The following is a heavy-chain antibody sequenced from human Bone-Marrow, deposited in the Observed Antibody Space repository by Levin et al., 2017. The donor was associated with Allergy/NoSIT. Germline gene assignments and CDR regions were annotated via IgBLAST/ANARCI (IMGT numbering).Heavy chain of an antibody. CDR1: GGSFSGYY. Sequence: SETLSLTCAVYGGSFSGYYWSWIRQPPGKGLEWIGEINHSGSTNYNPSLKSRVTISVDTSKNQFSLKLSSVTAADTAVYYCARANGYYYYGSGSYYDYWGQGTLVTVSS. CDR3: ARANGYYYYGSGSYYDY. J-gene: IGHJ4*02. D-gene: IGHD3-10*01. CDR2: INHSGST. V-gene: IGHV4-34*01.